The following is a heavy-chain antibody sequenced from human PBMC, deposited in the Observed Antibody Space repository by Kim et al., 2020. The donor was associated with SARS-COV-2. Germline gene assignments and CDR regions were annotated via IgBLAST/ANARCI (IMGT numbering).Heavy chain of an antibody. J-gene: IGHJ5*02. D-gene: IGHD6-13*01. CDR1: GGTFSSYA. CDR3: ARELPYSSSWYRGFDP. V-gene: IGHV1-69*13. CDR2: IIPIFGTA. Sequence: SVKVSCKASGGTFSSYAISWVRQAPGQGLEWMGGIIPIFGTANYAQKFQGRVTITADESTSTAYMELSSLRSEDTAVYYCARELPYSSSWYRGFDPWGQGTLVTVSS.